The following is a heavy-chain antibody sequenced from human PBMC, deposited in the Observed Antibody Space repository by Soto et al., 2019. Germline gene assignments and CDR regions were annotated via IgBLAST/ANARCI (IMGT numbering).Heavy chain of an antibody. V-gene: IGHV1-46*03. D-gene: IGHD3-10*01. CDR3: ARGVSITASGCGPIY. Sequence: ASVKVSCKASGYSFTNYFIHWVRQAPGQGLEWMGVINPTSGSTGYARKFQGGATMTTDTSTSTVYMDLSSLPSAATAVYYCARGVSITASGCGPIYWGPGTLVNVS. CDR1: GYSFTNYF. CDR2: INPTSGST. J-gene: IGHJ4*02.